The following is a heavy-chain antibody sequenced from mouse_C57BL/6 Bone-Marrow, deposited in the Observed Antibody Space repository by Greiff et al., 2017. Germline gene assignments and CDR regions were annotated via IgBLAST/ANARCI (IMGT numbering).Heavy chain of an antibody. J-gene: IGHJ4*01. CDR3: ARGGYGGYAMDY. D-gene: IGHD3-1*01. CDR1: GYTFTSYW. Sequence: QVQLQQPGAELVKPGASVKLSCKASGYTFTSYWMHWVKQRPGQGLEWIGMIHPNSGSTNYNEKFKSKATLTVDKSSSTAYMQLSSLTSEDSAVYYCARGGYGGYAMDYWGQGTSVTVSS. CDR2: IHPNSGST. V-gene: IGHV1-64*01.